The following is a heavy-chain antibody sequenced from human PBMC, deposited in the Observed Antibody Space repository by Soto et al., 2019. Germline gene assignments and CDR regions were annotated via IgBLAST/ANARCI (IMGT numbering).Heavy chain of an antibody. CDR3: ARESIADFDY. Sequence: TGGSLRLSCAASGFTFSSYSMNWVRQAPGKGLEWVSSISSSSSYIYYADSVKGRFTISRDNAKDSLYLQMNSLRAEDTAVYYCARESIADFDYWGQGTLVTVSS. V-gene: IGHV3-21*01. CDR1: GFTFSSYS. CDR2: ISSSSSYI. D-gene: IGHD6-13*01. J-gene: IGHJ4*02.